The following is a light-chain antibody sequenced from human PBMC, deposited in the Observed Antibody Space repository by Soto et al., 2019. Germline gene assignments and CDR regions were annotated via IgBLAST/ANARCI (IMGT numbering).Light chain of an antibody. V-gene: IGKV3-20*01. Sequence: ESVLTQYQGTLSLSPGERATLSCRASQSVRSDYLAWYQQKPGQAPRLHIYGASTRATGIPDRFTGSGSGTDFTLTISRLEPEDFAVYYCQQYGSSPRTFGQGTKVDIK. CDR1: QSVRSDY. CDR2: GAS. J-gene: IGKJ1*01. CDR3: QQYGSSPRT.